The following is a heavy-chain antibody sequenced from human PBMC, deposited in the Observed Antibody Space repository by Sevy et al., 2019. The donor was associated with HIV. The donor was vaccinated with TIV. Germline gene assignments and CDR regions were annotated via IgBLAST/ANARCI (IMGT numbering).Heavy chain of an antibody. CDR3: ARDASVAAYYFDF. CDR2: INTLSDTI. CDR1: GFTFRRNS. Sequence: GGSLRLSCTASGFTFRRNSMNWVRQAPGKGLEWPAYINTLSDTIKCADSVKGRFTISRDNAKNSLYLQMNSLRVEDTAVYYCARDASVAAYYFDFWGQGTLVTVSS. V-gene: IGHV3-48*01. D-gene: IGHD6-19*01. J-gene: IGHJ4*02.